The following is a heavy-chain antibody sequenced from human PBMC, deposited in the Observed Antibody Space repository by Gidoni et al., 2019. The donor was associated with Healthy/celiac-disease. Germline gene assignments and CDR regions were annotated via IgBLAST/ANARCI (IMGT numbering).Heavy chain of an antibody. Sequence: EVQLVESGGGLVKPGGSLRLSCAASGFTFSSYSMNWVRQAPGKGLEWVSSISSSSSYIYYADSVKGRFTISRDNAKNSLYLQMNSLRAEDTAVYYCARRYCSGGSCYSAYWGQGTLVTVSS. D-gene: IGHD2-15*01. CDR1: GFTFSSYS. J-gene: IGHJ4*02. CDR2: ISSSSSYI. CDR3: ARRYCSGGSCYSAY. V-gene: IGHV3-21*01.